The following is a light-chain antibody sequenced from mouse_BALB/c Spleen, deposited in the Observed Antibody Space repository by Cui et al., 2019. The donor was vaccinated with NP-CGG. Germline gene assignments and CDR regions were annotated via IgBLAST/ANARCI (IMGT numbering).Light chain of an antibody. J-gene: IGLJ1*01. CDR3: ALWYSNHWV. CDR2: GTN. Sequence: QAIAPQGSALTTSPGETVTLTCRSSTGAITTSNYANWVQEKPDHLFTGLIGGTNNRAPGVPARFSGSLIGDKAALTITGAQTEDEAIYFCALWYSNHWVFGGGTKLTVL. CDR1: TGAITTSNY. V-gene: IGLV1*01.